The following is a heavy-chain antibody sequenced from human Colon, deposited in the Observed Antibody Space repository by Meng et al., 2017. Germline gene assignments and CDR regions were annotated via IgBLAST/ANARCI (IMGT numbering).Heavy chain of an antibody. Sequence: QVQLQQWGAGLLKPSETLSLTCAVYGGSFTGFYWSWIRQTPGKGLEWIGEINHSGSTNYNPSLKSRVTISVDKSNNQFSLKLSSVTAADTAVYYCRVVSRYGDHWGQGTLVTVSS. V-gene: IGHV4-34*03. J-gene: IGHJ5*02. CDR1: GGSFTGFY. D-gene: IGHD5-18*01. CDR2: INHSGST. CDR3: RVVSRYGDH.